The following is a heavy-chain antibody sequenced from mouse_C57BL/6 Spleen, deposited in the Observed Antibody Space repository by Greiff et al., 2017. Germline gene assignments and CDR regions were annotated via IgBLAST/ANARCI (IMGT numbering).Heavy chain of an antibody. V-gene: IGHV5-6*01. CDR3: ASLDGYYPPFDF. CDR1: GFTFSSYG. CDR2: ISSGGSYT. J-gene: IGHJ2*01. Sequence: EVMLVESGGDLVKPGGSLKLSCAASGFTFSSYGMSWVRQTPDKRLEWVATISSGGSYTYYPDSVKGRFTISRDNAKNTLYLQMSSLKSEDTAMYYCASLDGYYPPFDFWGQGTTLTVSS. D-gene: IGHD2-3*01.